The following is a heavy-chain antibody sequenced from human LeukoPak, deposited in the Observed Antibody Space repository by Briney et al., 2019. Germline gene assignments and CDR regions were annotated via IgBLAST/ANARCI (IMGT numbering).Heavy chain of an antibody. J-gene: IGHJ4*02. CDR2: IIPILGIA. D-gene: IGHD3-10*01. V-gene: IGHV1-69*04. CDR3: ARKYYYGSGSLDY. Sequence: GSSVKVSCKASGGTFSSYAISWVRQAPGQGLEWMGRIIPILGIANYAQKFQGRVTITADKSTSTAYMELSSLRSEDTAVYYCARKYYYGSGSLDYWGQGTLVTVSS. CDR1: GGTFSSYA.